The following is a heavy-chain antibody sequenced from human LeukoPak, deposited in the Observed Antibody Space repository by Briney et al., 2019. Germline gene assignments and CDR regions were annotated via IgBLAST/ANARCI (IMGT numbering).Heavy chain of an antibody. V-gene: IGHV4-39*01. J-gene: IGHJ6*02. CDR1: GGSISSSRYY. CDR2: IYYSGST. Sequence: SETLSLTCTVSGGSISSSRYYWGWVRQPPGKGLEWIGSIYYSGSTYYNPSLKSRVTISVDTSTNQFSPKLSSVTAADTAVHSCARRTNYGSGSKPPYGMDVWGQGTTVTVAS. CDR3: ARRTNYGSGSKPPYGMDV. D-gene: IGHD3-10*01.